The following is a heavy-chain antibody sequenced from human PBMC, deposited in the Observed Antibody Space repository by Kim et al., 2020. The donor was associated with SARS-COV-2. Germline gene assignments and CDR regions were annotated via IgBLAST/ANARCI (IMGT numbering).Heavy chain of an antibody. CDR1: GFTFSNYA. CDR3: AKAHVTRPRLNWYFDL. J-gene: IGHJ2*01. D-gene: IGHD4-17*01. V-gene: IGHV3-23*01. Sequence: GGSLRLSCAASGFTFSNYAMTWVRQAPGKGLEWVSVISASADNTYYADSVKGRFTVSRDNSKNTLWLQMNTLRAEDTAVYFWAKAHVTRPRLNWYFDLWGPRTLVTVSS. CDR2: ISASADNT.